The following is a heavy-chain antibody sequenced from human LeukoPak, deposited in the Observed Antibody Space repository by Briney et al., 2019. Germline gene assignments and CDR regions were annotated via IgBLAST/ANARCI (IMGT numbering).Heavy chain of an antibody. V-gene: IGHV4-4*02. CDR3: ASISLDFDY. Sequence: NASETLSLTCAVSGGSISSSNRWSWVRQPPGKGLEWIGEIYHSGSTNYNPSLKSRVTISVDKSKNQFSLKLSSVTAADTAVYYCASISLDFDYWGQGTLVTVSS. CDR2: IYHSGST. D-gene: IGHD3-9*01. J-gene: IGHJ4*02. CDR1: GGSISSSNR.